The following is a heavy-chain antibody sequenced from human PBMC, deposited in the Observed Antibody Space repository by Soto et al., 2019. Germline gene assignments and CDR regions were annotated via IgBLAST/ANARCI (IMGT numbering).Heavy chain of an antibody. J-gene: IGHJ6*02. Sequence: QVQRVESGGGVVQPGRSLRLSCAASGFTFSSYAMHWVRQAPGKGLEWVAVISYDGSNKYYADSVKGRFTISRDNYKNTLYLQMNSLRAEDTAVYYCARAGCDGGSCYTLVGLRYGMDVWGQGTTVTVSS. CDR1: GFTFSSYA. CDR2: ISYDGSNK. V-gene: IGHV3-30-3*01. CDR3: ARAGCDGGSCYTLVGLRYGMDV. D-gene: IGHD2-15*01.